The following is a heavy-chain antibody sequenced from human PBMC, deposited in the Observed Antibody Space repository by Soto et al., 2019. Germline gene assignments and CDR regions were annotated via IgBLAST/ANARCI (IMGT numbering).Heavy chain of an antibody. CDR1: GFTFSTYA. D-gene: IGHD2-2*02. Sequence: EVQLLESGGGLVQPGGSLRLSCAASGFTFSTYAMSWVRQAPGKGLEWVSAISGSGGSTYYADSVKGRFTISRDNSKNTLFLQMNSLRGEDTAVHYCARGLGYCSSTRCYIWFDYWGQGTLVTVAS. CDR2: ISGSGGST. CDR3: ARGLGYCSSTRCYIWFDY. V-gene: IGHV3-23*01. J-gene: IGHJ4*02.